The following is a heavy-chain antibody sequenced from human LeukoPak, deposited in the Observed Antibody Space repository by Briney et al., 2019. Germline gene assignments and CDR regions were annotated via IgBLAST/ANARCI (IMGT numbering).Heavy chain of an antibody. CDR2: INPNSGAT. V-gene: IGHV1-2*02. CDR1: GYTFTGYS. Sequence: ASLKVSCKASGYTFTGYSMHWVRQAPGQGLEWMGWINPNSGATNYAQKFQGRVTMTRDTSISTAYMELSRLRSDDTAVYFCATSGSDRIIDYWGQGTLVSVFS. CDR3: ATSGSDRIIDY. D-gene: IGHD1-26*01. J-gene: IGHJ4*02.